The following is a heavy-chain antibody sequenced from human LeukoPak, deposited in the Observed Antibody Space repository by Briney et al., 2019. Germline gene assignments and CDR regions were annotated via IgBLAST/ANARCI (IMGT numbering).Heavy chain of an antibody. CDR1: GGSISSSSYY. CDR3: ARATTTYYYGSGSCFDY. J-gene: IGHJ4*02. D-gene: IGHD3-10*01. Sequence: SETLSLTCTVSGGSISSSSYYWGWIRQPPGKGLEWIGYIYYSGSTNYNPSLKSRVTISVDTSKNQFSLKLSSVTAADTAVYYCARATTTYYYGSGSCFDYWGQGTLVTVSS. CDR2: IYYSGST. V-gene: IGHV4-61*05.